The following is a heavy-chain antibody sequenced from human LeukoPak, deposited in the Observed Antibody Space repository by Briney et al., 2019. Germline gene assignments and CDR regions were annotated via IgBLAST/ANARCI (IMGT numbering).Heavy chain of an antibody. D-gene: IGHD2-15*01. CDR2: ISSSGSTI. J-gene: IGHJ6*03. Sequence: GGSLRLSCAASGFTFSDYYMSWIRQAPGKGLEWVSYISSSGSTIYYADSVKGRFTISRDNAKNSLYLQMNSLRAEDTAVYYCARGRFVGGVSDSYMDVWGTGTTVTVSS. CDR1: GFTFSDYY. V-gene: IGHV3-11*04. CDR3: ARGRFVGGVSDSYMDV.